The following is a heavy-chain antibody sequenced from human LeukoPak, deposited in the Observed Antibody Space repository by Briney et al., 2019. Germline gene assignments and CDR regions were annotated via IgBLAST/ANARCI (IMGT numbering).Heavy chain of an antibody. CDR1: GGSISSYY. D-gene: IGHD2-8*01. CDR2: GYYTGST. Sequence: SETLSLTCTVSGGSISSYYWSWIRQPPGKGLEWIGYGYYTGSTNYNPSLRSRVTVSIDTSKNQFSLKVTSVTAADMAVYYCARHAPGGVFDNWGQGTLVTVSS. V-gene: IGHV4-59*08. J-gene: IGHJ4*02. CDR3: ARHAPGGVFDN.